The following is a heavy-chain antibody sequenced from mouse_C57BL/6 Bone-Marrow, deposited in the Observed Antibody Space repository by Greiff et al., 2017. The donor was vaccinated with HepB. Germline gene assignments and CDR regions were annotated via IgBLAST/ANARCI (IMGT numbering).Heavy chain of an antibody. D-gene: IGHD1-1*01. Sequence: QVQLQQSGPELVKPGASVKISCKASGYTFTDYYINWVKQRPGQGLEWIGWIFPGSGSTYYNEKFKGKATLTVDKSSSTAYMLLSSLTSEDSAVYFCARLDYYGSSSYYFDYWGQGTTLTVSS. CDR1: GYTFTDYY. CDR2: IFPGSGST. CDR3: ARLDYYGSSSYYFDY. J-gene: IGHJ2*01. V-gene: IGHV1-75*01.